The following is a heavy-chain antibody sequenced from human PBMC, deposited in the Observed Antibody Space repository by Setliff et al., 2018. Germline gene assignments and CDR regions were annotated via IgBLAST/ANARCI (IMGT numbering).Heavy chain of an antibody. Sequence: LSLTCSVYGESFSNNYWSWIRQPPGKGLEWFGEINHSGSGDYNPSFKGRVTISVDTSKKQFSLTLTSVTAADTALYYCRQAVVGRDVFDIWGQGTVVT. CDR3: RQAVVGRDVFDI. V-gene: IGHV4-34*01. CDR2: INHSGSG. J-gene: IGHJ3*02. D-gene: IGHD1-1*01. CDR1: GESFSNNY.